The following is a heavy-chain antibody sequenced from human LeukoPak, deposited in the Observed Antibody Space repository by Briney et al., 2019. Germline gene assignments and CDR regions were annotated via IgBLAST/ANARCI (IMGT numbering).Heavy chain of an antibody. D-gene: IGHD6-13*01. J-gene: IGHJ4*02. CDR1: GFTFDDYA. Sequence: QTGGSLRLSCAASGFTFDDYAMHWVRQAPGKGLEWVSGISWDSGSIGYADSVKGRFTISRDNAKNSLYLQMNSLRAEDTALYYCAKAHSTGYSSSFAYPFDYWGQGTLVTVPS. CDR3: AKAHSTGYSSSFAYPFDY. CDR2: ISWDSGSI. V-gene: IGHV3-9*01.